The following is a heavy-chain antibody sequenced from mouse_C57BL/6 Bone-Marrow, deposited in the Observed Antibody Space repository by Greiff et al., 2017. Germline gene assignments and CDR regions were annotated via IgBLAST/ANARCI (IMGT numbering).Heavy chain of an antibody. CDR3: ARSLTGFYAMDY. CDR2: IHPNSGST. V-gene: IGHV1-64*01. D-gene: IGHD4-1*01. Sequence: QVQLQQPGAELVKPGASVKLSCKASGYTFTSYWMHWVKQRPGQGLEWIGMIHPNSGSTNYNAKFKSKATLTVDKSSSTAYMQLSSLTSEDSAVXYCARSLTGFYAMDYWGQGTSVTVSS. J-gene: IGHJ4*01. CDR1: GYTFTSYW.